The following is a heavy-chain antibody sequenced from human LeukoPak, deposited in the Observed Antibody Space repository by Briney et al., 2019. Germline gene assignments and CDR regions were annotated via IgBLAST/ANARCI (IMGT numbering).Heavy chain of an antibody. D-gene: IGHD5-24*01. V-gene: IGHV1-18*01. J-gene: IGHJ4*02. CDR2: ISAYNCNT. Sequence: ASVKDSCKASGYTFTSYGISWVRQAPGQGLEWMGWISAYNCNTNYAQKLQGRVTMTTDTSPSTAYMELRSLRYDDTAVYYCARERWLQLRNYDYWGQGTLVTVSS. CDR1: GYTFTSYG. CDR3: ARERWLQLRNYDY.